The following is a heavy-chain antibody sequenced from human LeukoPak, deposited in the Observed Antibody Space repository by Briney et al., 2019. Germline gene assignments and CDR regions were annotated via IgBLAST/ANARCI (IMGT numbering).Heavy chain of an antibody. V-gene: IGHV4-38-2*02. CDR3: ARTCSGGSYWDY. Sequence: SETLSLTCTVSGYSISSGYYWGWIRQPPGKGLEWIGSGSTYYNPSLKSRVTISVDTSKNQFSLKLSSVTAADTAVYYCARTCSGGSYWDYWGQGTLVTVSS. CDR2: SGST. D-gene: IGHD2-15*01. J-gene: IGHJ4*02. CDR1: GYSISSGYY.